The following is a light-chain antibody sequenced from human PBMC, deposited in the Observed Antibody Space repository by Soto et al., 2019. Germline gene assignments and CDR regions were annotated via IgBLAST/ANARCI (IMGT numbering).Light chain of an antibody. CDR3: QHYDTSSRS. Sequence: DIQMTKSPSTLSASAGDRVTITCRASQSISTWLAWYQQKPGNAPELLIYKASSLEGAVPSRFSGGGSGTEFTLTISGLQPDDFATYYCQHYDTSSRSFGQGTKVDIK. CDR1: QSISTW. J-gene: IGKJ1*01. V-gene: IGKV1-5*03. CDR2: KAS.